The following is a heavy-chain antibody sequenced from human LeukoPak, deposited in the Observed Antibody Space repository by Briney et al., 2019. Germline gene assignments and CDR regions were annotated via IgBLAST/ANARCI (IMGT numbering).Heavy chain of an antibody. CDR3: AKEGDVEMATIPPYYFDY. CDR2: ISWNSGSI. J-gene: IGHJ4*02. D-gene: IGHD5-24*01. V-gene: IGHV3-9*01. Sequence: GRSLRLSCAASGFTFDDYAMHWVRQAPGKGLEWVSGISWNSGSIGYADSVKGRFTISRDNAKNSLYLQMNSLRAEDTALYYCAKEGDVEMATIPPYYFDYWGRGTLVTVSS. CDR1: GFTFDDYA.